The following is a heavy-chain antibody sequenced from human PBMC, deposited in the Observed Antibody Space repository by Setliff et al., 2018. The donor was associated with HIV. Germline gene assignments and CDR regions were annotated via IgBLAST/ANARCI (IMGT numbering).Heavy chain of an antibody. Sequence: SETLSLTCTVSGGSISGYYWSWIRQPPGKGLEWIGYIYYSGSTNYNPSLKSRVTISVDTSKNQFSLKLSSVTAADTAVYYCARGSSWQYYYYYYMDVWGKGTTVTVSS. CDR1: GGSISGYY. CDR3: ARGSSWQYYYYYYMDV. D-gene: IGHD6-13*01. CDR2: IYYSGST. V-gene: IGHV4-59*01. J-gene: IGHJ6*03.